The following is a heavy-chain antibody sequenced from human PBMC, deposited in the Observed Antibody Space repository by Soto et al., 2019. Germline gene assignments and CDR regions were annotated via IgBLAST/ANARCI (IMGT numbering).Heavy chain of an antibody. V-gene: IGHV1-2*04. CDR3: SRGTDAFDI. D-gene: IGHD3-10*01. Sequence: QVQLVQSGAEVKKPGASVKVSCKASGYTFTGYYMHWVRQAPGQGLEWMGWINPNSGGTNYAQKFPGCFTRTKDTSSSTAYMELSRLRADDTAVYYCSRGTDAFDIWGQGSMVTVSS. J-gene: IGHJ3*02. CDR1: GYTFTGYY. CDR2: INPNSGGT.